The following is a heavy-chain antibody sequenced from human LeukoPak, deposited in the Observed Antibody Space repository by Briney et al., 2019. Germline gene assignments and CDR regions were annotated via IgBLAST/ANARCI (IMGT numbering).Heavy chain of an antibody. CDR3: ARGLSRQLYYFDY. CDR1: GGSIRSSYYY. J-gene: IGHJ4*02. Sequence: SETLSLTCTVSGGSIRSSYYYWGWIRQPPGKGLEWIGSIYDSGSTYYNPSLKSRVTISVDTSKNQFSLKLNSVTAADTAVYYCARGLSRQLYYFDYWGQGTLVTVSS. CDR2: IYDSGST. V-gene: IGHV4-39*01. D-gene: IGHD2-2*01.